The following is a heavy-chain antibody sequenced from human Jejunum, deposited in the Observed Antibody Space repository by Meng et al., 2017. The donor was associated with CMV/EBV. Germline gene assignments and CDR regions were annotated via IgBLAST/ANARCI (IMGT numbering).Heavy chain of an antibody. CDR3: ASGNSFDF. Sequence: LSWSASGFPFSNSWMSWARQPPGKGLEWVASIKPDVRQKYYVASVKGRFTISRDNAKISLYLQMNSLRVEDTAVYYCASGNSFDFWGQGTLVTVSS. CDR1: GFPFSNSW. J-gene: IGHJ4*02. D-gene: IGHD1-26*01. CDR2: IKPDVRQK. V-gene: IGHV3-7*01.